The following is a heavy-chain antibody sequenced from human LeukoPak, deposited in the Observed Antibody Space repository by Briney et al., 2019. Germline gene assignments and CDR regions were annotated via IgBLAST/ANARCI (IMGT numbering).Heavy chain of an antibody. J-gene: IGHJ5*02. CDR1: GGSIRSSYYY. D-gene: IGHD3-16*01. V-gene: IGHV4-39*01. CDR3: ARHYEP. CDR2: IYDSGST. Sequence: PSETLPLTCTVSGGSIRSSYYYWGWIRQPPGKGLEWIGSIYDSGSTYYNPSLKSRVTIFVDTSKNQFSLKLYSVTAADTAVYYCARHYEPWGQGTLVTVSS.